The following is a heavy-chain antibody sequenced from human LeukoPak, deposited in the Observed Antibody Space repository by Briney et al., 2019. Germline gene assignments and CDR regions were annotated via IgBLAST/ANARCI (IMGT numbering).Heavy chain of an antibody. Sequence: GGSLRLSCAASGFTFSSYSMNWVRQAPGKGLGWVSSISSSSTSIYYADSVKGRFTISRDNSKNSLYLQMNSLRAEDTAVYYCARVPNIVGGSGMDVWGKGTTVTVSS. CDR3: ARVPNIVGGSGMDV. D-gene: IGHD2-15*01. J-gene: IGHJ6*04. CDR2: ISSSSTSI. CDR1: GFTFSSYS. V-gene: IGHV3-21*01.